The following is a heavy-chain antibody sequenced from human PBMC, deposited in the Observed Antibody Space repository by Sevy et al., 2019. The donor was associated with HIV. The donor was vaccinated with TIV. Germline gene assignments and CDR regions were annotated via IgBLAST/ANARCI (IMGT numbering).Heavy chain of an antibody. CDR3: AGGQTRSGYYYGDGNFDY. J-gene: IGHJ4*02. CDR2: IIPILGIA. D-gene: IGHD3-22*01. Sequence: ASVKVSCKASGGTFSSYAISWVRQAPGQGLEWMGRIIPILGIANYAQKFQGRVTITADKSTSTAYMELSSLRSEETAVYYCAGGQTRSGYYYGDGNFDYWGQGTLVTVSS. V-gene: IGHV1-69*04. CDR1: GGTFSSYA.